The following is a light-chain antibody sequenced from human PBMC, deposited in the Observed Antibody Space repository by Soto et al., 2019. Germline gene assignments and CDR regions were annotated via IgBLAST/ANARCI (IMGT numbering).Light chain of an antibody. V-gene: IGKV1-5*03. Sequence: DIQMTQSPSTLSACVGDSVTITCRASQSISYWLSWYPQKPWKAPNLLLYKASSLECEAPLRFSGRGSGTEFTLTISSLQPDDFATYYCQQDDSYYTFVQGTKLEIK. CDR1: QSISYW. CDR2: KAS. J-gene: IGKJ2*01. CDR3: QQDDSYYT.